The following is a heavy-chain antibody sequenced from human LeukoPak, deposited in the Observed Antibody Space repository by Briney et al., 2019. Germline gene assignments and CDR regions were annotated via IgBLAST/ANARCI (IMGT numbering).Heavy chain of an antibody. CDR2: IYYSGST. Sequence: PSETLSLTCTVSGGSISSYYWSWIRQPPGKGLEWIGYIYYSGSTNYNPSLKSRVTISVDTSKNQFSLKLSSVTAADTAVYYCARERSGYYDPYNWFDPWGQGTLVTVSS. CDR1: GGSISSYY. D-gene: IGHD3-22*01. CDR3: ARERSGYYDPYNWFDP. V-gene: IGHV4-59*01. J-gene: IGHJ5*02.